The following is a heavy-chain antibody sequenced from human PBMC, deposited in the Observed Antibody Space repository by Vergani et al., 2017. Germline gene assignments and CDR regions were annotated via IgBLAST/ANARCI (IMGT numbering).Heavy chain of an antibody. D-gene: IGHD1-26*01. V-gene: IGHV3-23*01. CDR2: ISGSGGST. J-gene: IGHJ4*02. Sequence: EVQLLESGGGLVQPGGSLRLPCAAFGFTFSSYAMSWVRPAPGKGLEWVSAISGSGGSTYYADSVTGRFTISRDNSKTTLYLQMNSLRAEDTAGYYCAKEGLDGEATHWFDYWGQGTLVTVSS. CDR1: GFTFSSYA. CDR3: AKEGLDGEATHWFDY.